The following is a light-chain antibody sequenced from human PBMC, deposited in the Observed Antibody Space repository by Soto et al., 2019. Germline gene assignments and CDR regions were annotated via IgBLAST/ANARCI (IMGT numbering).Light chain of an antibody. CDR1: SSNIGAGYD. CDR3: QSYDSSLSGSV. CDR2: GNN. V-gene: IGLV1-40*01. Sequence: QSVLTQPPSVSGAPGQRVTISCTGSSSNIGAGYDVHWYQQLPGTAPKLLIYGNNNRPSGVPDRVSGSKSGTSAFLAITGLQAEDEAEYYCQSYDSSLSGSVFGGGTKLTVL. J-gene: IGLJ3*02.